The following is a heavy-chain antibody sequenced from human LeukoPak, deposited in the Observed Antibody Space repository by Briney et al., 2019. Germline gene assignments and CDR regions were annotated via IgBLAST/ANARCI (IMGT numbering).Heavy chain of an antibody. D-gene: IGHD2-2*02. J-gene: IGHJ4*02. CDR3: ARLDCSSTSCYTFDY. CDR2: IYYSGNT. V-gene: IGHV4-39*01. CDR1: GGSISSSSYY. Sequence: PSETLSLTCTVSGGSISSSSYYWGWIRQPPGKGLEWIGSIYYSGNTYYNPSLKSRVTISVDTSKNQFSLKLSSVTAADTAVYYCARLDCSSTSCYTFDYWGQGTLVTVSS.